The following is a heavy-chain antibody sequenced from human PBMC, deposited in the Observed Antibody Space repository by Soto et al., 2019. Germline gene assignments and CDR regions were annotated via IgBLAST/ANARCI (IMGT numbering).Heavy chain of an antibody. CDR3: AKDHRIWGRLVEYMDV. CDR2: IIGSGVST. CDR1: GFTFSSYA. V-gene: IGHV3-23*01. Sequence: EVQLLESGGGLVQPGGSLRLSCAASGFTFSSYALGWVRQAPGRGLECVSAIIGSGVSTFYADSVKGRFTISRDTSKNTLYLQMNTLTAEDTAVYYCAKDHRIWGRLVEYMDVWGQGTTVTVSS. D-gene: IGHD3-10*01. J-gene: IGHJ6*02.